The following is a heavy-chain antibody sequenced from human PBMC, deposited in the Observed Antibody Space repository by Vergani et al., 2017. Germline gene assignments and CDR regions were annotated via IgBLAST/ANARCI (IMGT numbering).Heavy chain of an antibody. CDR3: ARARGRGGYYYYYYGMDV. D-gene: IGHD3-16*01. CDR2: IYYSGST. CDR1: GGSFSGYY. Sequence: QVQLQQWGAGLLKPSETLSLTCAVYGGSFSGYYWSWIRQPPGKGLEWIGYIYYSGSTNYNPSLKSRVTISVDTSKNQFSLKLSSVTAADTAVYYFARARGRGGYYYYYYGMDVWGQGTTVTVSS. J-gene: IGHJ6*02. V-gene: IGHV4-34*11.